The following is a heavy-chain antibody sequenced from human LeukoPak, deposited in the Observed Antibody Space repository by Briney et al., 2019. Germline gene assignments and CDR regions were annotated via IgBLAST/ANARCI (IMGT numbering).Heavy chain of an antibody. D-gene: IGHD1-14*01. CDR1: GFTLSSYA. V-gene: IGHV3-23*01. CDR3: ARGPDRGGFDY. Sequence: GGSLRLSCAASGFTLSSYAMSWVRQAPGKGLEWVSAISGSGGSTYYADSVKGRFTISRDNSKNTLYLQVNSLRAEDTAVYYCARGPDRGGFDYWGQGTLVTVSS. J-gene: IGHJ4*02. CDR2: ISGSGGST.